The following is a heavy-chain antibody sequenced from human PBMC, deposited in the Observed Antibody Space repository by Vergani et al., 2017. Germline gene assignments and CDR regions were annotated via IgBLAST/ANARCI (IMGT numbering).Heavy chain of an antibody. Sequence: QLQLQESGPGLVKPSATLSLTCSVSGASISSSNYYLGWIRQPPGKGLEWIASIYYSGSTYYNPSLKSRVTISVDTSKNQFSLKLSSVTAADTAVYFCARHSTVEWLVRLGWINPLGHRILITVAS. CDR3: ARHSTVEWLVRLGWINP. CDR2: IYYSGST. D-gene: IGHD6-19*01. CDR1: GASISSSNYY. V-gene: IGHV4-39*01. J-gene: IGHJ5*02.